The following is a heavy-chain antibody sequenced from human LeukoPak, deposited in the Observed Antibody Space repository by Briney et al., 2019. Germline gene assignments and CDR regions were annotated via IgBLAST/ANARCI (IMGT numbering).Heavy chain of an antibody. D-gene: IGHD3-9*01. CDR3: ARSEADILTGYFDY. J-gene: IGHJ4*02. V-gene: IGHV4-39*07. Sequence: SETLSLTCTVSGGSISSSSYYWGWIRQPPGKGLEWIGSIYYSGSTYYNPSLKSRVTISVDTSKNQFSLKLSSVTAADTAVYYCARSEADILTGYFDYWGQGTLVTVSS. CDR2: IYYSGST. CDR1: GGSISSSSYY.